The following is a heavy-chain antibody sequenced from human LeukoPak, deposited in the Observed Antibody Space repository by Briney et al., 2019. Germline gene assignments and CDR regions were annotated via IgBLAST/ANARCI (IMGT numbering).Heavy chain of an antibody. J-gene: IGHJ4*02. V-gene: IGHV3-30*18. Sequence: GGSLRLSCAASGFTFSSYGMHWDRQAPGKGLEWVAVISYDGSNKYYADSVKGRFTISRDNSKNTLYLQMNSLRAEDTAVYYCAKDGTRDGYNFDYWGQGTLVTVSS. CDR2: ISYDGSNK. CDR1: GFTFSSYG. CDR3: AKDGTRDGYNFDY. D-gene: IGHD5-24*01.